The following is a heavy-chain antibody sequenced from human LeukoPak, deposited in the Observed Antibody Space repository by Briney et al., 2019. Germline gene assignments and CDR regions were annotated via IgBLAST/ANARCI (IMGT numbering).Heavy chain of an antibody. V-gene: IGHV4-59*01. J-gene: IGHJ4*02. CDR1: GCSIGTYY. CDR2: IYHSGGT. Sequence: SETLSLTCTVSGCSIGTYYWSWFRQPPGKGLEWIGYIYHSGGTNYNPSLTSRVTISVDTSKNQFSLKLTSVTAADTAVYYCARVNWNGLADYWGQGTLVTVSS. D-gene: IGHD1-1*01. CDR3: ARVNWNGLADY.